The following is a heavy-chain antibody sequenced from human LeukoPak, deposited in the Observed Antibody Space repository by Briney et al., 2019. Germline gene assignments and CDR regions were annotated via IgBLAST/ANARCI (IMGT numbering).Heavy chain of an antibody. CDR3: ARDLELVYYDSSGYDY. Sequence: GGSLRLSCTASGFTFSNFGMHWIRQAPGEGLEWVAVISNDGSIKYYADPVKGRFTVSRDNSKNTLYLQMNSLRAEDTAVYYCARDLELVYYDSSGYDYWGQGTLVTVSS. CDR2: ISNDGSIK. J-gene: IGHJ4*02. CDR1: GFTFSNFG. D-gene: IGHD3-22*01. V-gene: IGHV3-30*03.